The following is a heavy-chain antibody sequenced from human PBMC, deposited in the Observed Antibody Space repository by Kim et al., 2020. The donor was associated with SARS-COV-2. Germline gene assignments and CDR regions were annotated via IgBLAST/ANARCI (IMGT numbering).Heavy chain of an antibody. CDR3: ARLASGGDWGTFDF. J-gene: IGHJ3*01. Sequence: GGSLRLSCAASGFTFSSYAMHWVRQAPGKGLVWVARIKNDGSNTCYADSVKGRFTISRDNSKNTLYLQMNSLRAEDTAVYYCARLASGGDWGTFDFWGQGTMVTVSS. D-gene: IGHD1-26*01. CDR2: IKNDGSNT. V-gene: IGHV3-30*04. CDR1: GFTFSSYA.